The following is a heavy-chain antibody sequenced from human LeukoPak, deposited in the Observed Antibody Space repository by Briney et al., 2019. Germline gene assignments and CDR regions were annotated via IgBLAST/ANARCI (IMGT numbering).Heavy chain of an antibody. V-gene: IGHV4-39*07. CDR2: IYYSGST. D-gene: IGHD6-13*01. Sequence: PSETLSLTCTVSGGSISSGGYYWSWIRQPPGKGLEWIGSIYYSGSTYYNPSLKSRVTISVDTSKNQFSLKLSPVTAADTAVYYCARDRGIAAAGRDYYYYGMDVWGQGTTVTVSS. CDR3: ARDRGIAAAGRDYYYYGMDV. CDR1: GGSISSGGYY. J-gene: IGHJ6*02.